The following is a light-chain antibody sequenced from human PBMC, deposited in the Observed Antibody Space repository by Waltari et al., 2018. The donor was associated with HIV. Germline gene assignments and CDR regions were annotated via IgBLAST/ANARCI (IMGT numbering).Light chain of an antibody. CDR1: QSLLHSNGYNE. J-gene: IGKJ1*01. CDR2: LGS. V-gene: IGKV2-28*01. Sequence: EIVMTQSPLSLPVTPGAPASISCRSSQSLLHSNGYNEVGWYVQKPGQSPNLLIYLGSNRASWVPDRVSGSGADTDFTLKIRRVEAEDVGIYYCMQGLQGWTFGQGTKVEIK. CDR3: MQGLQGWT.